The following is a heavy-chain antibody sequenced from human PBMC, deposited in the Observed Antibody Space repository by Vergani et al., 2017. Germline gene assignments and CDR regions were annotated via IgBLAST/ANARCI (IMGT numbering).Heavy chain of an antibody. V-gene: IGHV4-34*01. Sequence: QVQLHQWGAGLLKTSETLSLTCAVSGAAFNSYQWTWIRQSPGRGLEWIGEIEDKGKSICNPTLKSRVTISVDNSKRHFSLHVTSVTAADSAMYYCVRRDFWVGPRTFDFWGVGTPVTVSS. CDR1: GAAFNSYQ. J-gene: IGHJ3*01. CDR2: IEDKGKS. D-gene: IGHD3-3*01. CDR3: VRRDFWVGPRTFDF.